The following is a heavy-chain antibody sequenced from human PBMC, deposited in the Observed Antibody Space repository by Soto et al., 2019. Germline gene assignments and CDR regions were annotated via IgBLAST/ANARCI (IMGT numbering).Heavy chain of an antibody. CDR2: IYPGDSDT. J-gene: IGHJ4*02. D-gene: IGHD4-17*01. CDR1: GYAFSSYW. Sequence: PGESLKISCQGSGYAFSSYWIAWVRQMPGKGLEWMGIIYPGDSDTRYSPSFQGQVAISVDKSITTAYLQWSSLKASDTAMYYCARSPYYGGKDYWGQGTLVTVSS. CDR3: ARSPYYGGKDY. V-gene: IGHV5-51*01.